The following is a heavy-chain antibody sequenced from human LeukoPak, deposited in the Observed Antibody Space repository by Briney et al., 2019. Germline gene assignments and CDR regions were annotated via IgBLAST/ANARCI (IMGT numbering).Heavy chain of an antibody. V-gene: IGHV3-48*03. J-gene: IGHJ1*01. CDR1: GFTFSSYE. Sequence: GGSLRLSCAASGFTFSSYEMNWVRQAPGKGLEWVSYISSSGSTIYYADSVKGRFTISRDNAKNSLYLQMNSLRAEDTAVYYCASLTYYFESSGYYPGYFQHWGQGTLVTVSS. CDR2: ISSSGSTI. CDR3: ASLTYYFESSGYYPGYFQH. D-gene: IGHD3-22*01.